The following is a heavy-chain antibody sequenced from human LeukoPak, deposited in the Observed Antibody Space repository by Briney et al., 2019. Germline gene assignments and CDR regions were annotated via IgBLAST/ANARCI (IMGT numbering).Heavy chain of an antibody. D-gene: IGHD3-16*01. V-gene: IGHV3-66*01. J-gene: IGHJ4*02. CDR3: ATPTQGDYFDY. CDR2: IYSGGST. CDR1: GFTVSSDY. Sequence: PGGSQRLSCAASGFTVSSDYMSWGRQAPGKGLEWVSVIYSGGSTYYADSVKGRFTISRDNSKNTLYLQMNSLRAEDTAVYYCATPTQGDYFDYWGQGTLVTVSS.